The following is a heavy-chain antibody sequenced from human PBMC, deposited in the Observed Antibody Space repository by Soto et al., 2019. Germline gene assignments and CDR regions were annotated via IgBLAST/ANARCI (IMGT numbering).Heavy chain of an antibody. CDR1: GYTFTSYY. Sequence: GASVKVSCKASGYTFTSYYMHWVRQAPGQGLEWMGIINPSGGSTSYAQKFQGRVTITRDTSASTAYMELSSLRSEDTAVYYCTTDESPPTYYYYSSGYFSPIKPPHPIYGMDVWGQGTTVTVSS. D-gene: IGHD3-22*01. CDR2: INPSGGST. CDR3: TTDESPPTYYYYSSGYFSPIKPPHPIYGMDV. V-gene: IGHV1-46*01. J-gene: IGHJ6*02.